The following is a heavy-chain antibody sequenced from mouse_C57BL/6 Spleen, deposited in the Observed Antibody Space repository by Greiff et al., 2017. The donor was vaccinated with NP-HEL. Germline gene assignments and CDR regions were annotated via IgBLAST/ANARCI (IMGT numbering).Heavy chain of an antibody. CDR1: GYTFTSYW. V-gene: IGHV1-69*01. CDR3: ARAPFITTVVALYYFDY. Sequence: QVQLQQPGAELVMPGASVKLSCKASGYTFTSYWMHWVKQRPGQGLEWIGEIDPSDSYTNYNQKFKGKSTLTVDKSSSTAYMQLSSLTSEDSAVYYCARAPFITTVVALYYFDYWGQGTTLTVSS. CDR2: IDPSDSYT. J-gene: IGHJ2*01. D-gene: IGHD1-1*01.